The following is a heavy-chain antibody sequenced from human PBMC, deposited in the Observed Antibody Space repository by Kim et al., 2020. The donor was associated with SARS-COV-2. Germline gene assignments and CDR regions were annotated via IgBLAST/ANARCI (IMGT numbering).Heavy chain of an antibody. D-gene: IGHD3-9*01. CDR2: IYYSGST. CDR3: ARPVAIYLTGYYGWFDP. Sequence: SETLSLTCTVSGGSISSSSYYWGWIRQPPGKGLEWIGSIYYSGSTYYNPSLKSRVTISVDTSKNQFSLKLSSVTAADTAVYYCARPVAIYLTGYYGWFDPLGQATLVTVSS. V-gene: IGHV4-39*01. J-gene: IGHJ5*02. CDR1: GGSISSSSYY.